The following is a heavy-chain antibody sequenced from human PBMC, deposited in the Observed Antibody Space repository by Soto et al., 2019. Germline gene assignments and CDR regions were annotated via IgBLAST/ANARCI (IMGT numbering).Heavy chain of an antibody. CDR1: GGSISSYY. Sequence: SETLSLTCTVSGGSISSYYWSWIRQPPGKGLEWIGYIYYSGSTNYNPSLKSRVTISVDTSKNQFSLKLSSVTAADTAVYYCARVNDYIWGSYRYTGRPFDIWGQGTMVTVSS. D-gene: IGHD3-16*02. CDR2: IYYSGST. V-gene: IGHV4-59*01. CDR3: ARVNDYIWGSYRYTGRPFDI. J-gene: IGHJ3*02.